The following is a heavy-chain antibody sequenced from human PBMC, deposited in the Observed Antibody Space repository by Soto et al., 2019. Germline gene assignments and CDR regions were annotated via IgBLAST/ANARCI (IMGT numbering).Heavy chain of an antibody. D-gene: IGHD3-22*01. J-gene: IGHJ4*02. CDR1: GFTVSSNY. CDR3: ARGRYYDSSGFDY. V-gene: IGHV3-53*01. CDR2: IYSGGST. Sequence: GGSLRLSCAASGFTVSSNYMSWVRQAPGKGLEWVSVIYSGGSTYYADTVKGRFTISRDNSKNTLYLQMNSLRAEDTAVYYCARGRYYDSSGFDYWGQGTLVTVSS.